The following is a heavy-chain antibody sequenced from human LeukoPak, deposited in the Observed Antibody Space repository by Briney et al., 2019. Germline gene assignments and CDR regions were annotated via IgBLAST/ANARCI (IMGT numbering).Heavy chain of an antibody. CDR1: GGTFSSYA. CDR3: ARDSGSYSGGGLDY. D-gene: IGHD1-26*01. J-gene: IGHJ4*02. CDR2: IIPIFGTA. Sequence: GASVKVSCKASGGTFSSYAIGWVRQAPGQGLEWMGGIIPIFGTANYAQKFQGRVTITADKSTSTAYMELSSLRSEDTAVYYCARDSGSYSGGGLDYWGQGTLVTVSS. V-gene: IGHV1-69*06.